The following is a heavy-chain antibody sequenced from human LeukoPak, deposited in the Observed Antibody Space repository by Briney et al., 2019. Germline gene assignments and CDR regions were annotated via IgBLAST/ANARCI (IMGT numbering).Heavy chain of an antibody. J-gene: IGHJ5*01. CDR1: GGSMRNYY. CDR3: ARVGYYYGTASYYNLAWFDS. D-gene: IGHD3-10*01. CDR2: LYNSGST. V-gene: IGHV4-59*01. Sequence: SETLSLTCTISGGSMRNYYWSWIRQPPGKGLEWIGYLYNSGSTEYSPSLKNRVTISVDTSNSQFSLNLKSVTAADTAMYYCARVGYYYGTASYYNLAWFDSGGQGTLVTVSS.